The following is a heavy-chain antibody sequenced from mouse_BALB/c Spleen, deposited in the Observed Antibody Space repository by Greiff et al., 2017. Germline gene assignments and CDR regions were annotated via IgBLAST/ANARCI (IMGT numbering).Heavy chain of an antibody. J-gene: IGHJ4*01. Sequence: QVQLQQSGAELVRPGASVKLSCKASGYTFTSYWINWVKQRPGQGLEWIGNIYPSDSYTNYNQKFKDKATLTVDKSSSTAYMQLSSPTSEDSAVYYCTREGNYAMDYWGQGTSVTVSS. V-gene: IGHV1-69*02. CDR2: IYPSDSYT. CDR1: GYTFTSYW. CDR3: TREGNYAMDY.